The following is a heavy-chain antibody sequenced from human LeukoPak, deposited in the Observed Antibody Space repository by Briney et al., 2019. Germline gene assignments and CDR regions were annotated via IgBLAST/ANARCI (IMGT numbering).Heavy chain of an antibody. CDR3: ATSYIVGATDSFDY. CDR2: ISAYNGNT. J-gene: IGHJ4*02. D-gene: IGHD1-26*01. Sequence: GASVKVSCKASGYTFTGYYMHWVRQAPGQGLEWMGWISAYNGNTNYAQKLQGRVTMTTDTSTSTAYMELRSLRSDDTAVYYCATSYIVGATDSFDYWGQGTLVTVSS. V-gene: IGHV1-18*04. CDR1: GYTFTGYY.